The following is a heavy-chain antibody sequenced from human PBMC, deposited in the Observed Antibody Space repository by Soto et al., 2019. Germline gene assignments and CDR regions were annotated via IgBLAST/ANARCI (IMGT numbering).Heavy chain of an antibody. CDR2: MNPNSGNT. J-gene: IGHJ4*02. D-gene: IGHD6-13*01. CDR1: GYTFTSYD. CDR3: ARLFRGGYGSSWYRHDDY. V-gene: IGHV1-8*01. Sequence: ASVKVSCKASGYTFTSYDINWVRQATGQGLEWMGWMNPNSGNTGYAQKFQGRVTMTRNTSISTAYMELSSLRSEDTAVYYCARLFRGGYGSSWYRHDDYWGQGTLVTVSS.